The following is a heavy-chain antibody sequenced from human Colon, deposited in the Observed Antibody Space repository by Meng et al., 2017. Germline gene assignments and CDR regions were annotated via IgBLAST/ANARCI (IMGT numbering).Heavy chain of an antibody. V-gene: IGHV4-30-4*08. CDR3: ARDRKHYGERGWFDP. D-gene: IGHD4-17*01. CDR1: GVSISSGDYD. Sequence: QESRPGLRQPSPTLALPCTVAGVSISSGDYDWSWIRQPPGKGLEWIGYIYYSGSTYSNASLKSRVTISIDRSKNQFSLKLSSVTAADTAVYYCARDRKHYGERGWFDPWGQGTLVTGSS. J-gene: IGHJ5*02. CDR2: IYYSGST.